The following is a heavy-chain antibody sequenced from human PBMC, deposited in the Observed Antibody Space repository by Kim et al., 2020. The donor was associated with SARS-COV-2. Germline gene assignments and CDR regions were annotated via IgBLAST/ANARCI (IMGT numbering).Heavy chain of an antibody. CDR1: GYTFTSYD. V-gene: IGHV1-8*01. J-gene: IGHJ4*02. CDR2: MNPNRGNT. Sequence: ASVKVSCKASGYTFTSYDINWVRQATGQGLEWMGWMNPNRGNTGYAQKFQGRVTMTRNTSISTAYLELSSLRSEDTAVYYCARGGGVVAANDYWGQGSLVTVSS. D-gene: IGHD2-15*01. CDR3: ARGGGVVAANDY.